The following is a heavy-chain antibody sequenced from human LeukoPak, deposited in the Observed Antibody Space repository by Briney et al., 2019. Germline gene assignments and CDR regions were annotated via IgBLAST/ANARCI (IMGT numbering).Heavy chain of an antibody. D-gene: IGHD6-19*01. CDR2: IYTSGST. CDR3: ARDLPYSSGWYGYYYYYYGMDV. J-gene: IGHJ6*02. CDR1: GGSISIYY. V-gene: IGHV4-4*07. Sequence: PSETLSLTCTVSGGSISIYYWSWIRQPAGKGLEWIGRIYTSGSTTYNPSLKSRVTMSVDTSKNQFSLKLSSVTAADTAVYYCARDLPYSSGWYGYYYYYYGMDVWGQGTTVTVSS.